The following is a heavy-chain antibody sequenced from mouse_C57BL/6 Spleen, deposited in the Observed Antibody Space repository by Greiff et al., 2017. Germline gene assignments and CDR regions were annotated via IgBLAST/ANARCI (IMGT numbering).Heavy chain of an antibody. CDR2: IWGGGST. D-gene: IGHD2-4*01. J-gene: IGHJ4*01. CDR3: AKSNDYDGDYYAMDY. Sequence: VQGVESGPGLVAPSQSLSITCTVSGFSLTSYGVDWVRQPPGKGLEWLGVIWGGGSTNFNSALMSRLSISKDNSKSQVFLKMNSLQTDDTAMYYCAKSNDYDGDYYAMDYWGQGTSVTVSS. CDR1: GFSLTSYG. V-gene: IGHV2-9*01.